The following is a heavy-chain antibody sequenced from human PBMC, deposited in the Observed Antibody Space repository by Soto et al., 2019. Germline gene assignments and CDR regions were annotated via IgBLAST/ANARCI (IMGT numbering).Heavy chain of an antibody. V-gene: IGHV1-69*13. CDR1: GGTFSSYA. J-gene: IGHJ4*02. D-gene: IGHD2-2*02. CDR2: IIPIFGTA. CDR3: ARGSGYCSSTSCYTDFDY. Sequence: SVKVSCKASGGTFSSYAISWVRQAPGQGLEWMGGIIPIFGTANYAQKFQGRVTITADESTSTAYMELSSLRSEDTAVYYCARGSGYCSSTSCYTDFDYWGQGTLVTAPQ.